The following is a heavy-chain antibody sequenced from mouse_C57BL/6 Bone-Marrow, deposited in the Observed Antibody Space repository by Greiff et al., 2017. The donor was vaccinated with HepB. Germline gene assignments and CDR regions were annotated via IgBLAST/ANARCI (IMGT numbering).Heavy chain of an antibody. CDR1: GFSLTSYG. D-gene: IGHD2-4*01. Sequence: QVQLQQSGPGLVQPSQSLSITCTVSGFSLTSYGVHWVRQSPGKGLEWLGVIWRGGSTDYNAAFMSRLSITKDNSNSQVFFKMNSLQADDTAIYYGAKNAGLRRGPFAYWGQGTLVTVSA. CDR3: AKNAGLRRGPFAY. CDR2: IWRGGST. V-gene: IGHV2-5*01. J-gene: IGHJ3*01.